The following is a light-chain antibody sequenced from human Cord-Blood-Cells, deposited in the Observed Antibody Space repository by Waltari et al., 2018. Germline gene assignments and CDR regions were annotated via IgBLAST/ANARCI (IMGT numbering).Light chain of an antibody. V-gene: IGKV3-11*01. CDR2: DAA. J-gene: IGKJ4*01. CDR3: QQRSNWPLT. CDR1: QSVSSY. Sequence: EIVLTQSPATLSLSPGERATISCRASQSVSSYLAWYQQKPGQAPRLLIYDAANRATGIPSRFSGSGSGTEFTLTISSLVPEDFSVYYCQQRSNWPLTFGGGTKVEIK.